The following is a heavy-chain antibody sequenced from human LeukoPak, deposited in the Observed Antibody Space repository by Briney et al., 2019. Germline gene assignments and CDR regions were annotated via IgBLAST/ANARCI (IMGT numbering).Heavy chain of an antibody. CDR1: GFTFSDYR. CDR3: AKGWIKDSGNHYFDY. J-gene: IGHJ4*02. Sequence: RGSLRLSCAASGFTFSDYRMNWARQAPGKGLEWVSHISSRSGTIYYADAVKGRFTISRNNAKNSLYLQMNSLRDEHTAVYYCAKGWIKDSGNHYFDYWGQGTLVTVSS. V-gene: IGHV3-48*02. D-gene: IGHD5-12*01. CDR2: ISSRSGTI.